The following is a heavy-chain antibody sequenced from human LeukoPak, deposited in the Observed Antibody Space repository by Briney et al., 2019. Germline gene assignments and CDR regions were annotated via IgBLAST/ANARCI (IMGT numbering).Heavy chain of an antibody. CDR1: GXTFSDYY. D-gene: IGHD3-22*01. CDR3: ARDFDSSGYYRGCFDY. CDR2: ISRSGSPI. V-gene: IGHV3-11*04. J-gene: IGHJ4*02. Sequence: GGSLRLSCAASGXTFSDYYMSWIRQAPGKGLEWVSYISRSGSPIYYADSVKGRFTISRDNAKNSLYLQMNSLRAEDTAVYYCARDFDSSGYYRGCFDYWGQGTLVTVSS.